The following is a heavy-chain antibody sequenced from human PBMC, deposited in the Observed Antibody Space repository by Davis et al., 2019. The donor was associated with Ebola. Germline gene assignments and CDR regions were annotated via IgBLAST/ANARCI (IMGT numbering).Heavy chain of an antibody. D-gene: IGHD2-15*01. CDR1: GGSISSSSYY. J-gene: IGHJ4*02. CDR2: IYYSGST. Sequence: MPSETLSLTCTVSGGSISSSSYYWGWIRQPPGKGLEWIGSIYYSGSTYYNPSLKSRVTISVDTSKNQFSLKLSSVTAADTAVYYCARGWGYCSGGSCPQFDYWGQGTLVTVSS. V-gene: IGHV4-39*07. CDR3: ARGWGYCSGGSCPQFDY.